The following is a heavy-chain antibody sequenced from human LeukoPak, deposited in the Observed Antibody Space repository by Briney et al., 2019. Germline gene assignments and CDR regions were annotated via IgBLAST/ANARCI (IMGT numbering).Heavy chain of an antibody. D-gene: IGHD2-21*02. CDR2: INHSGST. V-gene: IGHV4-34*01. J-gene: IGHJ4*02. CDR1: GGSFSGYY. CDR3: ASPLQTVTDPFDY. Sequence: SETLSLTCAVYGGSFSGYYWSWIRQPPGKGLEWIGEINHSGSTNYNPSLKSRVTISVDTSKNQFSLKLSSVTAADTAVYYCASPLQTVTDPFDYWGQGTLVTVSS.